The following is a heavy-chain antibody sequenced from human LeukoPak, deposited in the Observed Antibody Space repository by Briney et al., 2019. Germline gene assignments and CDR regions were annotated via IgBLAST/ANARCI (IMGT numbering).Heavy chain of an antibody. J-gene: IGHJ3*02. CDR1: GYTFSSYG. CDR2: ISAYNGNT. CDR3: ARDQFVQSFDI. D-gene: IGHD3-16*02. Sequence: GASVTVSCKASGYTFSSYGISWVRQAPGQGLEWMGWISAYNGNTNYAQKLQGRVTMTTDTFTNTAYMELSRLRSDDTAVYYCARDQFVQSFDIWGQGTMVTVSS. V-gene: IGHV1-18*01.